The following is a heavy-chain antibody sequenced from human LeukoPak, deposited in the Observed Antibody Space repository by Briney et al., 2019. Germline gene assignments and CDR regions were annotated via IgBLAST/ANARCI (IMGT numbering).Heavy chain of an antibody. CDR1: GHTFTGYY. D-gene: IGHD3-16*02. Sequence: ASVKVSCKASGHTFTGYYMHWVRQAPGQGLEWMGWINTDTGNPTYAQGFTGRFVFSLDTSVSTAYLQISSLKAEDTAVYYCARAHQPLGGLSFPDSWGQGTLVTVSS. J-gene: IGHJ5*01. CDR2: INTDTGNP. V-gene: IGHV7-4-1*02. CDR3: ARAHQPLGGLSFPDS.